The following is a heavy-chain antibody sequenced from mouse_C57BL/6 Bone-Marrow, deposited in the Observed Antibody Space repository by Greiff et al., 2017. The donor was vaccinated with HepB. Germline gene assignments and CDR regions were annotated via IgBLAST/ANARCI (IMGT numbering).Heavy chain of an antibody. V-gene: IGHV1-55*01. CDR2: IYPGSGST. Sequence: QVQLQQPGAELVKPGASVKMSCKASGYTFTSYWITWVKQRPGQGLEWIGDIYPGSGSTNYNEKFKSKATLTVDTSSSTAYMQLSSLTSEDAAVYYCARQRYYGSSSFAYWGQGTLVTVSA. J-gene: IGHJ3*01. CDR1: GYTFTSYW. CDR3: ARQRYYGSSSFAY. D-gene: IGHD1-1*01.